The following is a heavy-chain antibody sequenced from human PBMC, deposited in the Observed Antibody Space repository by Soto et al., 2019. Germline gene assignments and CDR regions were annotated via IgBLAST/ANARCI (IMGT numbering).Heavy chain of an antibody. J-gene: IGHJ5*02. CDR1: GFTFRPYW. CDR3: ARGGNWCDP. D-gene: IGHD3-10*01. Sequence: EVQLVESGGGLVQPGGSLRLSCAASGFTFRPYWMAWVRRAPGKGLGGVANIDQGGGERYSVDSVRGRFTFSRENAKNSLYLQMNSLRADDTAIYYCARGGNWCDPWGQGTLVSVSS. CDR2: IDQGGGER. V-gene: IGHV3-7*05.